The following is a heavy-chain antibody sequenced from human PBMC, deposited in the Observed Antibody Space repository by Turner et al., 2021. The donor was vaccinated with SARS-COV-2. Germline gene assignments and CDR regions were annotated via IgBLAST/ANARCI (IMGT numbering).Heavy chain of an antibody. CDR1: GYTFTGYY. CDR3: STDQFDGMDV. V-gene: IGHV1-2*02. CDR2: INPNRGDT. D-gene: IGHD3-10*01. Sequence: QVQLVQSGAGVKKPGASVKISCKASGYTFTGYYMHWVRQAPGRGLECMGWINPNRGDTNNAQKFQGRVTMTMDTPIITAYMELSRLISDDTSVYYCSTDQFDGMDVWGQGTTVTVSS. J-gene: IGHJ6*02.